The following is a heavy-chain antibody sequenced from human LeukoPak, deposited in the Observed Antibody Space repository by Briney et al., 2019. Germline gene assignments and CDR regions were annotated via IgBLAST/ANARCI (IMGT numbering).Heavy chain of an antibody. CDR2: INPNSGGT. Sequence: GASVKVSCKASGYTFTGYYMHWVRQAPGQGLEWMGWINPNSGGTNYAQKFQGRVTMTRDTSISTAYMELSRLRSDDTAVYYCARESYDILTGYAAFSYWGQGTPVTVSS. CDR3: ARESYDILTGYAAFSY. V-gene: IGHV1-2*02. J-gene: IGHJ4*02. D-gene: IGHD3-9*01. CDR1: GYTFTGYY.